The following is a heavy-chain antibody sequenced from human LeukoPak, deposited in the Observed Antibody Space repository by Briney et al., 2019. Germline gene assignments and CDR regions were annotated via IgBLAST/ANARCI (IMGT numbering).Heavy chain of an antibody. D-gene: IGHD4-17*01. J-gene: IGHJ4*02. Sequence: TGGSLRLSCAASGFTFSDYYMSWIRQAPGKGLEWVSYISSSSSYIYYADSVKGRFTISRDNAKNSLYLQMNSLRAEDTAAYYCATRTNYGDYFRVDYWGQGTLVTVSS. CDR3: ATRTNYGDYFRVDY. CDR2: ISSSSSYI. V-gene: IGHV3-11*06. CDR1: GFTFSDYY.